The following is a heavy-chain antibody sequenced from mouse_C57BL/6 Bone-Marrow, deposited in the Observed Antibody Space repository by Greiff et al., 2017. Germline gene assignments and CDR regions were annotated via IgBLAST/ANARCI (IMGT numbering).Heavy chain of an antibody. V-gene: IGHV1-81*01. D-gene: IGHD1-1*01. CDR2: IYPRSGNT. CDR1: GYIFTSYG. J-gene: IGHJ2*01. Sequence: QVQLQQSGAELARPGASVKLSCTASGYIFTSYGISWVKQRTGQGLEWIGEIYPRSGNTYYNEKFKGKATLTADKSSSTAYMELRSLTSEDSAVYFCARGSSYSYWGQGTTLTVSS. CDR3: ARGSSYSY.